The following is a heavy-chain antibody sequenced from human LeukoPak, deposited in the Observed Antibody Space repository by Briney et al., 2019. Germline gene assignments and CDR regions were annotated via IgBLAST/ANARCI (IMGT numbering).Heavy chain of an antibody. J-gene: IGHJ3*01. CDR2: IYYSGST. Sequence: PSETLSLTCTVSGGSISSSSFYWGWIRQPPGKGLEWIGSIYYSGSTYYNPSLKSRVTISVDTSKNEFSLRLSSVTAADMAVYYCAHFRGGAFDFWGRGTMVTVSS. D-gene: IGHD3-16*01. V-gene: IGHV4-39*01. CDR3: AHFRGGAFDF. CDR1: GGSISSSSFY.